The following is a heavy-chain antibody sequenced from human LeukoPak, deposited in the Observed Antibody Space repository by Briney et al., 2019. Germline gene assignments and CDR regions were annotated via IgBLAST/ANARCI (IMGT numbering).Heavy chain of an antibody. J-gene: IGHJ4*02. CDR1: GYTFTSYG. D-gene: IGHD4-23*01. CDR3: ARDPFNYGGNDVYFDY. Sequence: ASVKVSCKASGYTFTSYGISWVRQAPGQGLEWMGWINAYNGNTNYAQKLQGRVTMTTDTSTSTAYMELRSLRSDDTAVYYCARDPFNYGGNDVYFDYWGQGTLVTVSS. CDR2: INAYNGNT. V-gene: IGHV1-18*01.